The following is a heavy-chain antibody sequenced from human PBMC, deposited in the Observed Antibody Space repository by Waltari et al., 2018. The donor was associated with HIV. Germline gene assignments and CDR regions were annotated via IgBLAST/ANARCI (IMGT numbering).Heavy chain of an antibody. CDR2: MNPNSGNT. CDR1: GYTFTSYY. D-gene: IGHD2-2*01. Sequence: QVQLLPSRAEVTKPGASVKVSCKASGYTFTSYYIHWVRQLYGQGLEWMGWMNPNSGNTGYAQKFQGRVTMTRNTSISTAYMELSSLRSEDTAVYYCARLGYCSSTSCYYYYYYGMDVWGQGTTVTVSS. V-gene: IGHV1-8*01. J-gene: IGHJ6*02. CDR3: ARLGYCSSTSCYYYYYYGMDV.